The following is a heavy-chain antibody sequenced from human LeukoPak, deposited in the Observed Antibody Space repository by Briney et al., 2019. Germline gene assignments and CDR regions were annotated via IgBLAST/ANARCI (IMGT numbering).Heavy chain of an antibody. Sequence: GASVKVSRKASGYTFTSYYMHWVRQAPGQGLEWMGIINPSGGSTSYAQKFQGRVTMTRDTSTSTVYMELSSLRSEDTAVYYCARRDYDILTGYYIDADYWGQGTLVTVSS. J-gene: IGHJ4*02. CDR2: INPSGGST. V-gene: IGHV1-46*01. CDR3: ARRDYDILTGYYIDADY. CDR1: GYTFTSYY. D-gene: IGHD3-9*01.